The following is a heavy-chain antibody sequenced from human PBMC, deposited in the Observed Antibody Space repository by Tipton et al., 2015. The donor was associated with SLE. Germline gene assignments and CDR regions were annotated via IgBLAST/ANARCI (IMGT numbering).Heavy chain of an antibody. Sequence: LRLSCTVSGGSISRYYWSWIRQPPGKGLEWIGYVNHTGSTNYIPSLKSRVTISVDTSKNQFSLRLSSVTAADTAVYYCALGGVRFDPWGQGTLVTVSS. CDR2: VNHTGST. V-gene: IGHV4-59*01. CDR1: GGSISRYY. CDR3: ALGGVRFDP. D-gene: IGHD3-16*01. J-gene: IGHJ5*02.